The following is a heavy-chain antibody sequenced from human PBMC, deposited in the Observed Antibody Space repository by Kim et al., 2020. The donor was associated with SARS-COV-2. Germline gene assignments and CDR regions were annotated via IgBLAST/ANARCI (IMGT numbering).Heavy chain of an antibody. V-gene: IGHV3-11*06. J-gene: IGHJ5*02. Sequence: GRFTTSRDNAKNSLYLQMSSLRAEDTAVYYCARVPLVLRYFDWSSNWFDPWGQGTLVTVSS. CDR3: ARVPLVLRYFDWSSNWFDP. D-gene: IGHD3-9*01.